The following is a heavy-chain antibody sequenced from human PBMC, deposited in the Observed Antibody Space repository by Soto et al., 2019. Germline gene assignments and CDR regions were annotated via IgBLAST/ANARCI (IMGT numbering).Heavy chain of an antibody. D-gene: IGHD3-10*01. CDR2: ISGNDGKT. Sequence: GKVSCKAAGYLFTNAGISWVRQAPGQGLEWMGWISGNDGKTKYARKFQGRVTMTTDTSTSTAYMEMNSLRHDDAAVYYCARDKMIDDVGLGSRDYGGNGT. CDR3: ARDKMIDDVGLGSRDY. V-gene: IGHV1-18*01. CDR1: GYLFTNAG. J-gene: IGHJ4*01.